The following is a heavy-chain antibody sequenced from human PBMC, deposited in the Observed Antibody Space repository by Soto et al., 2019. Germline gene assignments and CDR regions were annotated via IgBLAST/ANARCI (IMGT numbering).Heavy chain of an antibody. V-gene: IGHV4-38-2*01. Sequence: LSLTCAVSDYSISNGYYWGWIRQPPGKGLEWIGSIYYSGNTYYNPSLKSRVTISVDTSKNQFSLKLNSVTAADTAVYYCARQGYGSGPNWLDSWGQGTLVTVSS. CDR3: ARQGYGSGPNWLDS. CDR1: DYSISNGYY. D-gene: IGHD3-10*01. CDR2: IYYSGNT. J-gene: IGHJ5*01.